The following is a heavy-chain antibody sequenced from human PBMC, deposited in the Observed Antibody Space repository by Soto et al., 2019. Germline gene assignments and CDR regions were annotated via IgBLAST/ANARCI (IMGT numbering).Heavy chain of an antibody. Sequence: QVQLVESGGGLVKPGGSLRLSCAASGFTFSDYYMSWIRQAPGKGLEWVSYISSSGNTIYSADSVKGRFTVSRDNAKNSLYLQRNSLRAEDTAVYYCAREFVGSATWYFDLWGRGTLVTVSS. D-gene: IGHD3-10*01. CDR2: ISSSGNTI. J-gene: IGHJ2*01. CDR1: GFTFSDYY. V-gene: IGHV3-11*01. CDR3: AREFVGSATWYFDL.